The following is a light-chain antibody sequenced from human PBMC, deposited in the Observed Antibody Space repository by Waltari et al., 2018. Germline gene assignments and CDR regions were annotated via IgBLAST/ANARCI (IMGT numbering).Light chain of an antibody. Sequence: QSVLTQPASVSGSPGQSITISCTGSGSDLGGFNYVSWYHPHPGKAPKLMLFEVTKPPAGVSNRFAGSRSGSSASLTIAGLQTEDEAHYYCSSYTATTTLVVFGGGTKLTVL. V-gene: IGLV2-14*01. CDR3: SSYTATTTLVV. CDR1: GSDLGGFNY. J-gene: IGLJ2*01. CDR2: EVT.